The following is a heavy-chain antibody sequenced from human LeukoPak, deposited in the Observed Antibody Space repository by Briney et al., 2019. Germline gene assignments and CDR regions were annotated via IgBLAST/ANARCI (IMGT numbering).Heavy chain of an antibody. CDR1: GGSISSYY. D-gene: IGHD3-22*01. CDR3: ARIVVVIDTEYFQH. Sequence: SETLSLTCTVSGGSISSYYWSWIRQAAGKGLEWIGRIYTSGSTNYNPSLKSRVTMSVDTSKNQFSLKLSSVTAADTAVYYCARIVVVIDTEYFQHWGQGTLVTVSS. V-gene: IGHV4-4*07. J-gene: IGHJ1*01. CDR2: IYTSGST.